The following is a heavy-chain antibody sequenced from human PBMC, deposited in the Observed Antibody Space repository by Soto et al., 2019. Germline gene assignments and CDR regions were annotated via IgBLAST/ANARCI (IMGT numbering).Heavy chain of an antibody. CDR1: GGSVSSGGYY. Sequence: QVQLQESGPGLVKPSQILSLTCTVSGGSVSSGGYYWSWIRQHPGKGLEWIGYIYYSGSTYYNPSLKSRVTISVDTSSNQFALKLSSVTAADMAVYYCARSFGVAAPGPFDYWGQGTLVTVSS. D-gene: IGHD6-13*01. V-gene: IGHV4-31*03. CDR2: IYYSGST. J-gene: IGHJ4*02. CDR3: ARSFGVAAPGPFDY.